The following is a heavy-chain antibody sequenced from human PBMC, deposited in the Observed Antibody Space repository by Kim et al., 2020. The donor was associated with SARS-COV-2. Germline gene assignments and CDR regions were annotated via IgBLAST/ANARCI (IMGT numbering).Heavy chain of an antibody. Sequence: SETLSLTSTVSGGSISSSSYYWGWIRQPPGKGLEWIGSIYYSGSTYYNPSLKSRVTISVDTSKNQFSLKLSSVTAADTAVYYCARYDRTDRKYYFDYWGQGTLVTVSS. D-gene: IGHD3-16*01. CDR2: IYYSGST. J-gene: IGHJ4*02. CDR3: ARYDRTDRKYYFDY. CDR1: GGSISSSSYY. V-gene: IGHV4-39*07.